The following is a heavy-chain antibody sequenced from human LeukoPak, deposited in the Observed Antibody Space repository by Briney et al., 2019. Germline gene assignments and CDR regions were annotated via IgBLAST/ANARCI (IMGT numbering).Heavy chain of an antibody. J-gene: IGHJ4*02. D-gene: IGHD3-9*01. CDR1: GGSFSGYY. V-gene: IGHV4-34*01. CDR2: INHSGST. Sequence: SETLSLTCAVYGGSFSGYYWSWIRQPPGKGLEWIGEINHSGSTNYNPSLKSRVTISVDTSKNQFSLKLSSVTAADTAVYYCARVDLRYFDWFLSRSFDYWGQGTLVTVCS. CDR3: ARVDLRYFDWFLSRSFDY.